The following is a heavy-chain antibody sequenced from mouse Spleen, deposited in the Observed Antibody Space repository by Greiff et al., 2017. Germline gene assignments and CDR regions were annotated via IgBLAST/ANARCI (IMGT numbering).Heavy chain of an antibody. D-gene: IGHD1-2*01. CDR2: ISYDGSN. CDR3: ARGGTTAYYFDY. CDR1: GYSITSGYY. V-gene: IGHV3-6*01. Sequence: VQLKESGPGLVKPSQSLSLTCSVTGYSITSGYYWNWIRQFPGNKLEWMGYISYDGSNNYNPSLKNRISITRDTSKNQFFLKLNSVTTEDTATYYCARGGTTAYYFDYWGQGTTLTVSS. J-gene: IGHJ2*01.